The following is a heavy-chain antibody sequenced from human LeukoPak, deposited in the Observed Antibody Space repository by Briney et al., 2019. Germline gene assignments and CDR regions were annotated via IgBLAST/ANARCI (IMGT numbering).Heavy chain of an antibody. D-gene: IGHD3-22*01. V-gene: IGHV4-39*01. Sequence: SETLSLTCTVSGGSISSSSYYWAWIRQPPGKGLEWIGSIFYSGSTYYNPSLRSRVTISVDTSKNQFSLKLSSVAAADTAVYHCARRLLSTYYDSSGYSEVDYWGQGTLVTASS. J-gene: IGHJ4*02. CDR3: ARRLLSTYYDSSGYSEVDY. CDR2: IFYSGST. CDR1: GGSISSSSYY.